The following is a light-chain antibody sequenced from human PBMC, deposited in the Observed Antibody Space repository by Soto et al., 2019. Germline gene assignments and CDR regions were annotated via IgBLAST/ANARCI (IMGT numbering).Light chain of an antibody. J-gene: IGLJ1*01. CDR3: CSYAGSNNFV. V-gene: IGLV1-40*01. CDR2: EGN. CDR1: TSNIGAPYD. Sequence: QSVLTQPPSVSGAPGQRVSISCTGSTSNIGAPYDVHWYQHLPGKAPKVMIYEGNKRPSGVSNRFSGSKSGNTASLTISGLQAEDEADYYCCSYAGSNNFVFGTGTKVTVL.